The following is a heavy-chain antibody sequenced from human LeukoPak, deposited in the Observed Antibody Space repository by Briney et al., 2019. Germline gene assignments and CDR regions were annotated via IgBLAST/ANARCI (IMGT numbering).Heavy chain of an antibody. D-gene: IGHD4-23*01. J-gene: IGHJ4*02. Sequence: GGSLRLSCAASGFTFSSYDMNWVRQAPGKGLEWVSYISGSGGSTNYADSVKGRFTISRDNSKNTLYLQMNSLRAEDTAVYFCANPYGGFDHWGQGTLVIVSS. CDR3: ANPYGGFDH. CDR1: GFTFSSYD. CDR2: ISGSGGST. V-gene: IGHV3-23*01.